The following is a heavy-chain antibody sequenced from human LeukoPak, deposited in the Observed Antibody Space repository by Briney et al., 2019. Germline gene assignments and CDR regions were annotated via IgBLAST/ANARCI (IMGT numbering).Heavy chain of an antibody. CDR1: GGSISSSGYY. CDR3: ATRLRWLQLRRDWYFDL. V-gene: IGHV4-39*01. Sequence: SETLSLTCTVSGGSISSSGYYWGWIRQPPGKGLEWIASIYYSGSTYYNPSLKSRVTISVDTSKNQFSLKLSSVTAADTAVYYCATRLRWLQLRRDWYFDLWGRGTLVTVSS. CDR2: IYYSGST. D-gene: IGHD5-24*01. J-gene: IGHJ2*01.